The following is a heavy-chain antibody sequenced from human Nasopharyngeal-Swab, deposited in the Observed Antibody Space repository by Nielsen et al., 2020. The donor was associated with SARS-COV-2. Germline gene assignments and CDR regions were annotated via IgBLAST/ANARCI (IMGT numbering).Heavy chain of an antibody. J-gene: IGHJ4*02. Sequence: SETLSLTCAVYGGSISGYYWSWIRQPPGKGLEWIGEISHYGSTNYNPSLKSRVTISVDTSKNQFSLKLSSVTAADTAVYYCARGRSSGWYHYYFDYWGQGILVTVSS. D-gene: IGHD6-19*01. CDR1: GGSISGYY. CDR2: ISHYGST. V-gene: IGHV4-34*01. CDR3: ARGRSSGWYHYYFDY.